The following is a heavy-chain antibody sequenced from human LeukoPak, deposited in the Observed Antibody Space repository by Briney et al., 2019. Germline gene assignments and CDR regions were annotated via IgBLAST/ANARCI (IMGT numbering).Heavy chain of an antibody. Sequence: SETLSLTCTVSGGSISSGGYYWSWIRQHPGKGLEWIGYIYYSGSTYYNPSLRSRVIMSVDTSKNQFSLKLSSVTAADTAVYYCARLLAYFDYWGQGTLVTVSS. V-gene: IGHV4-31*03. CDR2: IYYSGST. J-gene: IGHJ4*02. CDR1: GGSISSGGYY. CDR3: ARLLAYFDY.